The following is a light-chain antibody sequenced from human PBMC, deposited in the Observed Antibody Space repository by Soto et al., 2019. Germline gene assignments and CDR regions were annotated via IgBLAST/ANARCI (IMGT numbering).Light chain of an antibody. CDR2: KAS. V-gene: IGKV1-5*03. CDR3: QQHNTYSRT. J-gene: IGKJ1*01. Sequence: DIPMIQSPSTLSASVGDRVTITCRASQSVNSWLAWYQQKPGKAPKLLIYKASSLESGVPSRFSGSGSGTEFTLTISSLQPDDFATYYCQQHNTYSRTFGQGTKVEIK. CDR1: QSVNSW.